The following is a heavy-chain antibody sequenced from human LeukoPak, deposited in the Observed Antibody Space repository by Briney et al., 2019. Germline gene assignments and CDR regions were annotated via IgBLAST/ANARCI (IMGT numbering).Heavy chain of an antibody. Sequence: SVKVSCQASLGTLSRYAISGVRQAPGQGVEWVGRIIPIFGTANYVQKFQGRVTITTDESTSTAYMELSSLRSEDTAVYYCTRDIGMLWSAELFHNWLDPWGEGTLVTVSS. D-gene: IGHD3-10*01. J-gene: IGHJ5*02. CDR2: IIPIFGTA. V-gene: IGHV1-69*05. CDR1: LGTLSRYA. CDR3: TRDIGMLWSAELFHNWLDP.